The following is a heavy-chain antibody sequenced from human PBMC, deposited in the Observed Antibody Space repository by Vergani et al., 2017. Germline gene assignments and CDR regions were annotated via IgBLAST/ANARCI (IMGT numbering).Heavy chain of an antibody. Sequence: QLHLQESGPGLVKPSETLSLTCTVSGSSITRSRYYWGWIRQPPGKGLDWIGNIYHSGGAYYNPSLKGRVTISVDTSKNQFSLEVTSVTAAPTAIYFCARTESCIFRYFRWALWGQGTMVTVSS. CDR2: IYHSGGA. D-gene: IGHD3-9*01. J-gene: IGHJ4*02. V-gene: IGHV4-39*01. CDR1: GSSITRSRYY. CDR3: ARTESCIFRYFRWAL.